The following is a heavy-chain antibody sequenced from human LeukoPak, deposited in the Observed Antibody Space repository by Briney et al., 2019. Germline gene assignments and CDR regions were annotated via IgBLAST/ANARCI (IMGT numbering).Heavy chain of an antibody. Sequence: SETLSLTCTVSGGSLISSSDLWVWIRQPPGKGLEWIGGIYYSGSTYYDPSLKSRINISIDTSKNQFFLRVTSVTAADTAVYYCARYYGSGSKTVRAIDYWGQGTLVIVSS. V-gene: IGHV4-39*07. J-gene: IGHJ4*02. D-gene: IGHD3-10*01. CDR2: IYYSGST. CDR1: GGSLISSSDL. CDR3: ARYYGSGSKTVRAIDY.